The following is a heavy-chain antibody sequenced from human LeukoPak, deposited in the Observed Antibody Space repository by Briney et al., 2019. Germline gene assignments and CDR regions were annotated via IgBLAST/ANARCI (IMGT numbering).Heavy chain of an antibody. V-gene: IGHV3-64*01. Sequence: GGSLRLSCAASGFTYTTYAMHWVRQAPGRGLEYVSAISTDGGGTYYANSVKGRFTIPRDNSKNTLYLQMGSLRVEDMAVYYCARYSSGSCYDYWGQGTLVTVSS. J-gene: IGHJ4*02. D-gene: IGHD6-13*01. CDR2: ISTDGGGT. CDR3: ARYSSGSCYDY. CDR1: GFTYTTYA.